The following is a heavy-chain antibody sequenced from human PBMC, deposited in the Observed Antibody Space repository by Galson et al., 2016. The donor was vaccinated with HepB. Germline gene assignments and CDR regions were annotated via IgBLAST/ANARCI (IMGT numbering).Heavy chain of an antibody. CDR1: GFTFSNYA. CDR3: AKDTTGHDVLTGCTDNPIDY. CDR2: ISYDGSNT. V-gene: IGHV3-30*18. D-gene: IGHD3-9*01. Sequence: SLRLSCAASGFTFSNYAMHWVRQAPGKGLEWVAAISYDGSNTYYVDSVKGRFTISRDNSKNTLYLQINSLRAEDTDVYYCAKDTTGHDVLTGCTDNPIDYWGQETLVTVSS. J-gene: IGHJ4*02.